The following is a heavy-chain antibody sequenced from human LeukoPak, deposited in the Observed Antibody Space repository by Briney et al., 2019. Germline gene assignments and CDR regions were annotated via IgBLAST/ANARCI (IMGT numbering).Heavy chain of an antibody. D-gene: IGHD3-22*01. V-gene: IGHV1-58*02. CDR1: GLTFTSSA. CDR3: AADPRGYYYDSSGYYSTFDY. Sequence: PWASVKVSCKASGLTFTSSAMQWVRQARGQRLEWIGWIVVGRGNTNYAQKFQERVTITRDMSTSTAYMELSRLRSEDTAVYYGAADPRGYYYDSSGYYSTFDYWGQGTLVTVSS. J-gene: IGHJ4*02. CDR2: IVVGRGNT.